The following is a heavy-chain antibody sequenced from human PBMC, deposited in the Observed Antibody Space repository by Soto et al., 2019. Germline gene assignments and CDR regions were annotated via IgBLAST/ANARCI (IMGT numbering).Heavy chain of an antibody. D-gene: IGHD3-10*01. Sequence: GGSLRLSCAASGFTFSSYWMSWVRQAPGKGLEWVANIKQDGSEKYYVDSVKGRFTISRDNAKNSLYLQMNSLRAEDTAVYYCARDRLWFGDISFSGEDAFDIWGQGTMVTVSS. CDR2: IKQDGSEK. CDR3: ARDRLWFGDISFSGEDAFDI. CDR1: GFTFSSYW. J-gene: IGHJ3*02. V-gene: IGHV3-7*01.